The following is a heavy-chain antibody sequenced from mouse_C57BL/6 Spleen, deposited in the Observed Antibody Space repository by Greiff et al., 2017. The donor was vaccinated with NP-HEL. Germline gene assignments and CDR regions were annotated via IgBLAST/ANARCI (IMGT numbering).Heavy chain of an antibody. CDR3: AIEIRIKSFDY. CDR2: IHPSDSDT. V-gene: IGHV1-74*01. D-gene: IGHD2-4*01. Sequence: QVQLQQPGAELVKPGASVKVSCKASGYTFTSYWMHWVKQRPGQGLEWIGRIHPSDSDTNYNQKFKGKATLTVDKSSSTADMQLSSLTSEDSAVYYCAIEIRIKSFDYWGQGTTLTVSS. CDR1: GYTFTSYW. J-gene: IGHJ2*01.